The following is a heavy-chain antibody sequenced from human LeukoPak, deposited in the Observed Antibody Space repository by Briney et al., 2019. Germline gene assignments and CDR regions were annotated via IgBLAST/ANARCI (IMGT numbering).Heavy chain of an antibody. V-gene: IGHV4-59*01. CDR1: GGSLNNYY. J-gene: IGHJ4*02. CDR2: IYYSGTTT. CDR3: ARVDDWNALEY. D-gene: IGHD1-1*01. Sequence: SETLSLTCTVSGGSLNNYYWSWIRQPPGKALEWIGYIYYSGTTTNYNPSLKSRVTISADTSKNQFSLKLNSATAADTALYYCARVDDWNALEYWGQGTLVTVSS.